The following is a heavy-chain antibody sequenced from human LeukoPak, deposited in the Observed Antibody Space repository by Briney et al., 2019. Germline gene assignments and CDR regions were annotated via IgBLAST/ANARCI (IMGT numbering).Heavy chain of an antibody. J-gene: IGHJ4*02. CDR1: GFTFRSYG. D-gene: IGHD3-22*01. CDR3: AKDLFLYGSSGYPRCPDH. CDR2: ISYDGSKK. Sequence: GGSLRLSCAASGFTFRSYGIHWVRQAPGKGLEWVAGISYDGSKKDYADSVKGRFSISRDDSKNTVYLQMNSLTTEDTAIYYCAKDLFLYGSSGYPRCPDHWGQGTLVTVSS. V-gene: IGHV3-30*18.